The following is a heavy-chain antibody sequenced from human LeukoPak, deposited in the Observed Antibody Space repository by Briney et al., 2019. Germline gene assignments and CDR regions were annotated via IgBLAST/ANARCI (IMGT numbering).Heavy chain of an antibody. V-gene: IGHV4-4*07. CDR1: GGSISSYY. J-gene: IGHJ5*02. Sequence: SETLSLTCTVSGGSISSYYWSWIRQPAGKGLEWIGRIYTSGSTNYNPSLKSRAIMSVDTSKNQFSLKLSSVTAADTAVYYCARDREAVANWGYDWFDPWGQGTLVTVSS. CDR3: ARDREAVANWGYDWFDP. CDR2: IYTSGST. D-gene: IGHD7-27*01.